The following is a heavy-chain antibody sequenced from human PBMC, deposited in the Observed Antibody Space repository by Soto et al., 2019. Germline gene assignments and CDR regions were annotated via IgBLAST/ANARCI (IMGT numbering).Heavy chain of an antibody. CDR1: GGTFSSYA. Sequence: QVQLVQSGAEVKKPGSSVKVSCKASGGTFSSYAISWVRQAPGQGLEWMGGIIPIFGTANYAQKFQGRVTITAVESTSTAYMELSSLRSEDTAVYYCASPREEDYYYYYGMDVWGQGTTVTVSS. V-gene: IGHV1-69*01. J-gene: IGHJ6*02. CDR2: IIPIFGTA. CDR3: ASPREEDYYYYYGMDV.